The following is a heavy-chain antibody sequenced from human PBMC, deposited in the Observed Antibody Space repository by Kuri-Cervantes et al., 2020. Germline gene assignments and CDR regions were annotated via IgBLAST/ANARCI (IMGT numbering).Heavy chain of an antibody. J-gene: IGHJ4*02. CDR3: ARGGGYDFWSRYYN. Sequence: GESLKISCAASGFTFSSYAMHWVRQAPGKGLEWVAVVSYDGSNKYYADSVKGRFTISRDNSKNTLYLQMNSLRAEDTAVYYCARGGGYDFWSRYYNWGQGTLVTVSS. V-gene: IGHV3-30*04. D-gene: IGHD3-3*01. CDR1: GFTFSSYA. CDR2: VSYDGSNK.